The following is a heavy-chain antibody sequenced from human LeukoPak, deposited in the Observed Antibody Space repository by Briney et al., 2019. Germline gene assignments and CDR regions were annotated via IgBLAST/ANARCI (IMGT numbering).Heavy chain of an antibody. CDR3: ARFWSGYSTLDY. CDR2: ISGSGGST. V-gene: IGHV3-23*01. J-gene: IGHJ4*02. D-gene: IGHD3-3*01. CDR1: GFTFGSYA. Sequence: PGGSLRLSCAASGFTFGSYAMSWVRQAPGKGLEWVSAISGSGGSTYYADSVKGRFTISRDNAKNSLYLQMNSLRAEDTAVYYCARFWSGYSTLDYWGQGTLVTVSS.